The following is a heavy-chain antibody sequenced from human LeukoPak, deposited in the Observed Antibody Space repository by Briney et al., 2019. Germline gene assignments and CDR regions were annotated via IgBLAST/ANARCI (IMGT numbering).Heavy chain of an antibody. CDR2: ISGSGGST. Sequence: GGSLRLSCAASGFTFSSYAMSWVRQAPGKGLEWVSAISGSGGSTYYADSVKGRFTISRDNSKNTLYLQMNSLRAEDAAVYYCAKGTDHYGSGSYYNVDWGQGTLVTVSS. J-gene: IGHJ4*02. CDR1: GFTFSSYA. V-gene: IGHV3-23*01. D-gene: IGHD3-10*01. CDR3: AKGTDHYGSGSYYNVD.